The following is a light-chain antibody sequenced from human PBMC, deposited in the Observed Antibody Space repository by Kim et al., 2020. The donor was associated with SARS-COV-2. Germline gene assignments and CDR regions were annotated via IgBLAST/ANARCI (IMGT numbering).Light chain of an antibody. CDR3: KQYSKSPWT. CDR2: GAP. V-gene: IGKV3-20*01. CDR1: LPVRVGQ. Sequence: APGERATRSCTAPLPVRVGQWACYQRKPGQAPGPSSYGAPKGAVGIPDRFSGSGSVPDLTLTISALEAEDFELYYCKQYSKSPWTFGHRTKVDI. J-gene: IGKJ1*01.